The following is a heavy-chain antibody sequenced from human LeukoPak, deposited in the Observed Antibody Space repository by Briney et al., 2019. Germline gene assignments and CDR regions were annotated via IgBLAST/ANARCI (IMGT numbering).Heavy chain of an antibody. D-gene: IGHD3-22*01. CDR3: AREPIVVVIMDAFDI. V-gene: IGHV4-4*07. CDR2: IYTSGST. J-gene: IGHJ3*02. Sequence: PSETLSLTCTVSGDSISYYCWNWIRQPAGKGLEWIGRIYTSGSTNYNPSLKSRVTISVDTSKNQFSLKLSSVTAADTAVYYCAREPIVVVIMDAFDIWGQGTMVTVSS. CDR1: GDSISYYC.